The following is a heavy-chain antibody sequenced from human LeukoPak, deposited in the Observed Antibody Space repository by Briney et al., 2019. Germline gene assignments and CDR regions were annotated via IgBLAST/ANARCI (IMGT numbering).Heavy chain of an antibody. Sequence: GASGNVSCKPSAYTFPSYGLSGVRPAPGQGREWMGWISAYNGNTNYVQRLQGRVTMTTVTYTSTAYMEQRSLRSDHTAVYYCARDRGYCSSTSCYSEGAYWGQGTLVTVSS. CDR3: ARDRGYCSSTSCYSEGAY. CDR1: AYTFPSYG. D-gene: IGHD2-2*02. V-gene: IGHV1-18*01. CDR2: ISAYNGNT. J-gene: IGHJ4*02.